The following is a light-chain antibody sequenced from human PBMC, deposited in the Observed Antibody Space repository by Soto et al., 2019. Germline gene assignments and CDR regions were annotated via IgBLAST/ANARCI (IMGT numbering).Light chain of an antibody. Sequence: EAVMTQSPATLSVSPGERATLSCRASQNVNNNLAWYQQKPGQAPRLLIYGASTRATGIPARFSASKSGTEFTLTISSLQSEDFAVYYCQQYNNWPRTFGHGTKVEIK. CDR3: QQYNNWPRT. J-gene: IGKJ1*01. CDR2: GAS. CDR1: QNVNNN. V-gene: IGKV3-15*01.